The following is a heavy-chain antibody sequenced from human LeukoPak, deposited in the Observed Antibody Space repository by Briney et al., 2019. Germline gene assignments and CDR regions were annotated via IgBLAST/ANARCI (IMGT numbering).Heavy chain of an antibody. J-gene: IGHJ4*02. D-gene: IGHD5-24*01. CDR1: GFTFSSYA. CDR3: ARDLKVRGRVATMSFGDY. CDR2: ISYDGSNK. V-gene: IGHV3-30*04. Sequence: PGRSLRLSCAASGFTFSSYAMHWVRQAPGKGLEWVAVISYDGSNKYHADSVKGRFTISRDNSKNTLYLQMNSLRAEDTAVYYCARDLKVRGRVATMSFGDYWGQGTLVTVSS.